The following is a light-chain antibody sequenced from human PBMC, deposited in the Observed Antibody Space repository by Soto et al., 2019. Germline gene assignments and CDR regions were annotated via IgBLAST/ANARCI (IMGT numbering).Light chain of an antibody. CDR3: QQYNSYPYT. J-gene: IGKJ2*01. CDR1: QSISSW. CDR2: DAS. V-gene: IGKV1-5*01. Sequence: DLQMTQSPSTLSASVGDRVTITCRASQSISSWLAWYQHKPGKAPNLLIYDASSLESGVPSRFSGSGSGTEFTLTITSLQPDDFATYYCQQYNSYPYTFGQGTKLEIK.